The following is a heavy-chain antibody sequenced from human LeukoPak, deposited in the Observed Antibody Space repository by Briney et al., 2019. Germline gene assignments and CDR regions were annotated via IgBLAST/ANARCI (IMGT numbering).Heavy chain of an antibody. CDR2: ISSSSIYI. CDR3: ATEVTAVPFDC. J-gene: IGHJ4*02. CDR1: GFTFTNYT. Sequence: GGSLRLSCAASGFTFTNYTMDWVRQTPGKGLEWVSSISSSSIYIYYADSVKGRFTISGDNAKNSVYLQMNSLRAEDTAVYYCATEVTAVPFDCWGQGTLVTVSS. V-gene: IGHV3-21*06. D-gene: IGHD2-21*02.